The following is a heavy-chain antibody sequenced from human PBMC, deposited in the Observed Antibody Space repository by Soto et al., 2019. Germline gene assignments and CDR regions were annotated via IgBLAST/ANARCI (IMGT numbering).Heavy chain of an antibody. V-gene: IGHV1-18*01. D-gene: IGHD3-16*01. CDR2: ISGSSGNA. J-gene: IGHJ4*02. CDR3: AREMAGLGGESDY. Sequence: QVQLVQSGAEVKNPGASVKVSCKTSGYTFTKYGVGWVRQAPGQGLEWMGWISGSSGNANYAEKVQGRITLTTDTSTSTAYIDLRRLRSNDTAVYYCAREMAGLGGESDYWGQGTLVTVSS. CDR1: GYTFTKYG.